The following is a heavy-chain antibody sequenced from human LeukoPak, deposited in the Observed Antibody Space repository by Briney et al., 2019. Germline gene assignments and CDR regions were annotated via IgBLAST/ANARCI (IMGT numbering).Heavy chain of an antibody. J-gene: IGHJ4*02. CDR3: ARAGIVGATPVDY. V-gene: IGHV1-2*02. D-gene: IGHD1-26*01. CDR2: IYPNSGGT. Sequence: GASVKVSCKASGYTFTGYYMHWVRQAPGQGLEWMGWIYPNSGGTNFAQKFQGRVTMTRDTSISTAYMELSRLRSDDTAVYYCARAGIVGATPVDYWGQGTLVTVCS. CDR1: GYTFTGYY.